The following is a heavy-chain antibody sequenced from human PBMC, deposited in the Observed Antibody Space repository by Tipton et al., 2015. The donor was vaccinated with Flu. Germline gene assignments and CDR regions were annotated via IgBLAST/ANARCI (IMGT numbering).Heavy chain of an antibody. V-gene: IGHV4-38-2*01. CDR2: SYHTGDT. J-gene: IGHJ5*02. CDR3: ARRDYSNYVSGPKNCFDP. D-gene: IGHD4-11*01. Sequence: LRLSCSVSGDSVGSDYYWGWIRQPPGKGLEWIGNSYHTGDTYYNPTLKSRVSISVDRSKNQFCLKLFSVTAADTAVYYCARRDYSNYVSGPKNCFDPWGRGILDSISS. CDR1: GDSVGSDYY.